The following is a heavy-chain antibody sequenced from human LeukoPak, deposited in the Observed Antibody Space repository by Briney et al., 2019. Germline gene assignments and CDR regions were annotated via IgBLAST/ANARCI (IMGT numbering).Heavy chain of an antibody. CDR1: GGSVSSGSYY. CDR3: ARDVYCSGGSFQWSWFDP. Sequence: SETLSLTCTVSGGSVSSGSYYWSWIRQPPGKGLEWIGYIYYSGSTNYNPSLKSRVTISVDTSKNQFSLKLSSVTAADTAVYYCARDVYCSGGSFQWSWFDPWGQGTLVTVSS. D-gene: IGHD2-15*01. CDR2: IYYSGST. V-gene: IGHV4-61*01. J-gene: IGHJ5*02.